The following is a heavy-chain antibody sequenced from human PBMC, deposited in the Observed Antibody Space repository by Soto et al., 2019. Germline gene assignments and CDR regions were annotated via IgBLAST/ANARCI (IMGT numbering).Heavy chain of an antibody. CDR2: ISYDGSNK. D-gene: IGHD5-12*01. CDR3: AKGGYDFIRYYYGMDV. J-gene: IGHJ6*02. CDR1: GFTFSSYG. Sequence: GGSLRLSCAASGFTFSSYGMHWVRQAPGKGLEWVAVISYDGSNKYYADSVKGRFTISRDNSKNTLYLQMNSLRAEDTAVYYCAKGGYDFIRYYYGMDVWGQGTTVTVSS. V-gene: IGHV3-30*18.